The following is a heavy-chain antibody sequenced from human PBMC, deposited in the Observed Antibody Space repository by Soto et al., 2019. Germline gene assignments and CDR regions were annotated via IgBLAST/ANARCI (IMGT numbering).Heavy chain of an antibody. Sequence: QVQLQQWGAGLLKPSETLSLTCAVYGGSFSGYYWTWIRQSPEKGLEWIGEVNHSGTTYYNPSLRSRVTISVHTPKNQSSLTMSSVTAAETAVYYCARGIGYCSSINCYSSRRLRFDSWGQGTLVTVSS. CDR2: VNHSGTT. J-gene: IGHJ4*02. CDR1: GGSFSGYY. V-gene: IGHV4-34*01. D-gene: IGHD2-2*01. CDR3: ARGIGYCSSINCYSSRRLRFDS.